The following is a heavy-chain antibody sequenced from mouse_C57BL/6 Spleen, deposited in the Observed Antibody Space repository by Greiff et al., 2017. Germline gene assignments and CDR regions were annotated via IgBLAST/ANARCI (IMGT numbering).Heavy chain of an antibody. D-gene: IGHD2-14*01. J-gene: IGHJ4*01. CDR1: GYTFTSYW. CDR2: IHPNSGRT. Sequence: VQLQQPGAELVKPGASVKLSCKASGYTFTSYWMHWVKQRPGQGLEWIGMIHPNSGRTNYNEKFKSKATLTVDKSSSTTYMQLSSLTSEDSAVYYCGREAYYRNVDAMDYWGQGTSVTVSS. CDR3: GREAYYRNVDAMDY. V-gene: IGHV1-64*01.